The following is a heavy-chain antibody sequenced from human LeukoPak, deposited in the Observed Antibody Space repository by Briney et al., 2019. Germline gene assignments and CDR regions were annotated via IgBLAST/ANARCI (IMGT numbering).Heavy chain of an antibody. J-gene: IGHJ6*02. CDR3: ARARYCIGTTCPAGYYGMDV. V-gene: IGHV7-4-1*02. D-gene: IGHD2/OR15-2a*01. Sequence: ASVKVSCKASGYTFTDYYMHWVRQAPGQGLEWMGWINTNTGNPTYAQGFTGRFVFSLDTSVSTAYLEISSLKAEDTAVYYCARARYCIGTTCPAGYYGMDVWGQGTTVTVSS. CDR1: GYTFTDYY. CDR2: INTNTGNP.